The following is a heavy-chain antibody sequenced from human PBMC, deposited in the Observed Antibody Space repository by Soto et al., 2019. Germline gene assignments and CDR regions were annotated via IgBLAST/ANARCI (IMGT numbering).Heavy chain of an antibody. CDR2: ISGSGGST. V-gene: IGHV3-23*01. Sequence: PGGSLRLSCAASGFTFSSYAMSWVRQAPGKGLEWVSAISGSGGSTYYADSVKGRFTISRDNSKNTLYLQMNSLRAEDTAVYYCAIDAARRYYDNSDCPYYWGQGTMVTVSS. CDR1: GFTFSSYA. D-gene: IGHD3-22*01. CDR3: AIDAARRYYDNSDCPYY. J-gene: IGHJ4*02.